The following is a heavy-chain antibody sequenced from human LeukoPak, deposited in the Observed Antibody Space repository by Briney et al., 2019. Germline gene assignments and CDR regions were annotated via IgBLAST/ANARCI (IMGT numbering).Heavy chain of an antibody. CDR1: GFTFSSYA. J-gene: IGHJ4*02. V-gene: IGHV3-23*01. D-gene: IGHD3-3*01. Sequence: GGSLRLSCAASGFTFSSYAMSWVRQAPGKGLEWVSANSGSGGSTYYADSVKGRFTISRDNSKNTLYLQMNSLRAEGTAVYYCAKDQSDFWSGYYDYWGQGTLVTVSS. CDR3: AKDQSDFWSGYYDY. CDR2: NSGSGGST.